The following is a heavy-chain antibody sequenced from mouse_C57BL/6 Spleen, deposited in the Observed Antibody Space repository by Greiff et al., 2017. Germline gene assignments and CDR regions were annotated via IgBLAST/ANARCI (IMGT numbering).Heavy chain of an antibody. CDR1: GYTFTDYY. CDR2: IYPGSGNT. Sequence: QVQLQQSGAELVRPGASVKLSCKASGYTFTDYYINWVKQRPGQGLEWIARIYPGSGNTYYNEKFKGKATLTAEKSSSTAYMQRSSLTSEDSAVYFCARGDDGYYDFDYWGQGTTLTVSS. V-gene: IGHV1-76*01. D-gene: IGHD2-3*01. CDR3: ARGDDGYYDFDY. J-gene: IGHJ2*01.